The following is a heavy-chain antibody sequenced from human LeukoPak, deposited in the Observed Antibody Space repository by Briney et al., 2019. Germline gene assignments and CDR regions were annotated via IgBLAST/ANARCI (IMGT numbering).Heavy chain of an antibody. J-gene: IGHJ1*01. V-gene: IGHV4-59*01. CDR3: AREGEDCSGGSCYTSEYFQH. CDR1: GGSISSYY. D-gene: IGHD2-15*01. Sequence: SETLSLTCTVSGGSISSYYWSWIRQPPGKGLEWIGYIYYSGSTNYNPSLKSRVTISVETSKNQFSLKLSSVTAADTAVYYCAREGEDCSGGSCYTSEYFQHWGQGNLVTVSS. CDR2: IYYSGST.